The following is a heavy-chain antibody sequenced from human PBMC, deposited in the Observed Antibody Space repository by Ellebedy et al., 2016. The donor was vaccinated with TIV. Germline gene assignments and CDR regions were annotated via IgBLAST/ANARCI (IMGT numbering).Heavy chain of an antibody. Sequence: AASVKVSCKASGYIFTSYDISWVRQAPGQGLEWMGWISAYNGNTNYAQKLQGRVTMTTDTSTSPAYMELRSLRSDDTAVYYCARDQGDDYVWGSYLDYWGQGTLVTVSS. J-gene: IGHJ4*02. CDR2: ISAYNGNT. CDR1: GYIFTSYD. CDR3: ARDQGDDYVWGSYLDY. D-gene: IGHD3-16*02. V-gene: IGHV1-18*01.